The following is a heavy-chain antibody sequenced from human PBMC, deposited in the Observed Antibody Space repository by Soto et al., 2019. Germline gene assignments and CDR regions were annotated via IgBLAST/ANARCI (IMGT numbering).Heavy chain of an antibody. J-gene: IGHJ4*02. V-gene: IGHV1-46*01. CDR2: INPSGGST. D-gene: IGHD3-22*01. CDR3: ARSPYSSGYYYAIDY. Sequence: ASVKVSCKASGYTLITYYIHWMRKAPGQGLEWMGLINPSGGSTTYAQKFQGRVTMTRDTSTSTVYMDLSSLRSEDSAVYYCARSPYSSGYYYAIDYWGQGTQVT. CDR1: GYTLITYY.